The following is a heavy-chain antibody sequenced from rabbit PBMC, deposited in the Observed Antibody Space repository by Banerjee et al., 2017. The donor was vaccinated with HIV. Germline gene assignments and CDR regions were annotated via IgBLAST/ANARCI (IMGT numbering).Heavy chain of an antibody. CDR3: ARADYAGAGFDL. CDR1: GFSFSSKYY. J-gene: IGHJ4*01. V-gene: IGHV1S40*01. Sequence: QSLEESGGDLVKPGASLTLTCTASGFSFSSKYYMCWVRQAPGKGLEWIGYIYTGSGGITYYATWAKGRFTISKTSSTTVTLQMTSLTAADTATYFCARADYAGAGFDLWGQGTLVTVS. CDR2: IYTGSGGIT. D-gene: IGHD4-2*01.